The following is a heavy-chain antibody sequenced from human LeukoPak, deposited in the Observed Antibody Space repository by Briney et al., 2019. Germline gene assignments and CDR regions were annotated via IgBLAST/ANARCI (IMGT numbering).Heavy chain of an antibody. Sequence: ASVKVSCKASGYTFTGYYMHWVRQAPGQGLEWMGWINPNSGGTNYAQKFQGRVTMTRDTSISTAYMELSRLRSDDTAVYYCARRLAAAGTYYFDYWGQGTLVTVSS. CDR1: GYTFTGYY. CDR2: INPNSGGT. D-gene: IGHD6-13*01. CDR3: ARRLAAAGTYYFDY. J-gene: IGHJ4*02. V-gene: IGHV1-2*02.